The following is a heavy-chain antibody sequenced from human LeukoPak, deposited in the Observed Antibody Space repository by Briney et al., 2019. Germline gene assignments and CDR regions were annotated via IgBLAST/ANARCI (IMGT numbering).Heavy chain of an antibody. Sequence: GGSLRLSCAASGFTFSSYWMHWVRQAPGKGLVWASRINSDGSSTSYADSVKGRFTISRDNAKNTLYLQMNSLRAEDTAVYYCARAFLSYYDSSGYYYEDLFDYWGQGTLVTVSS. J-gene: IGHJ4*02. V-gene: IGHV3-74*01. D-gene: IGHD3-22*01. CDR1: GFTFSSYW. CDR2: INSDGSST. CDR3: ARAFLSYYDSSGYYYEDLFDY.